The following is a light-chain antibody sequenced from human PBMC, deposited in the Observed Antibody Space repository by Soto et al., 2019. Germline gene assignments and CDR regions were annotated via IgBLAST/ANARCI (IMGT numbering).Light chain of an antibody. Sequence: QSVLTQPPSASGSPGQSVTISCTGTSSDVGGYNYVSWYQQHPGKAPKLMIYEVSERPSGVPDRFSGSKSGNTASLTISGLQAEDEADYFCSSYVGDSAYAFGTGTKVTVL. CDR3: SSYVGDSAYA. CDR2: EVS. V-gene: IGLV2-8*01. J-gene: IGLJ1*01. CDR1: SSDVGGYNY.